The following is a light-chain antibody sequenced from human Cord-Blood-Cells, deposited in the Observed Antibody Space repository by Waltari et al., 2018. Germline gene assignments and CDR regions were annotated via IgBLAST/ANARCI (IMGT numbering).Light chain of an antibody. Sequence: AIRITQSPSSLSASTGDRVTITCRASQGISSYLAWYQQKPGKAPKLLIYAASTLQSGVPSRFSGSGSGTDFTLTISCLQSEDFATYYCLQDYNYPRTFGQGTKVEIK. V-gene: IGKV1-8*01. J-gene: IGKJ1*01. CDR2: AAS. CDR1: QGISSY. CDR3: LQDYNYPRT.